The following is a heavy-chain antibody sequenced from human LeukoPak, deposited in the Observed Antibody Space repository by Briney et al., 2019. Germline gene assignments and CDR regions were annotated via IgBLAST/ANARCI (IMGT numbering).Heavy chain of an antibody. D-gene: IGHD2-21*02. CDR2: IYYSGST. CDR3: ARDSAYCGGDCTDLNWFDP. J-gene: IGHJ5*02. V-gene: IGHV4-59*12. Sequence: SETLSLTCTVSGGPISSYYWSWIRQPPGKGLEWIGYIYYSGSTNYNPSLKSRVTISVDTSKNQFSLKLSSVTAADTAVYYCARDSAYCGGDCTDLNWFDPWGQGTLVTVSS. CDR1: GGPISSYY.